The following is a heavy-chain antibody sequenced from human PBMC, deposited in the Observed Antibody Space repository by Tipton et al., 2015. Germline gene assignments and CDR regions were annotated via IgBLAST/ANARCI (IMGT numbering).Heavy chain of an antibody. V-gene: IGHV4-61*08. D-gene: IGHD5-18*01. Sequence: TLSLTCTVSGGSISSCGYFWNWIRQHPGKGLELIANIYYSGSTNYNPSLKSRVTISVDTSKNQFSLKLSSVTAADTAVYYCARGVKRDSYGKGGWFDPWGQGNLVTVSS. CDR1: GGSISSCGYF. J-gene: IGHJ5*02. CDR2: IYYSGST. CDR3: ARGVKRDSYGKGGWFDP.